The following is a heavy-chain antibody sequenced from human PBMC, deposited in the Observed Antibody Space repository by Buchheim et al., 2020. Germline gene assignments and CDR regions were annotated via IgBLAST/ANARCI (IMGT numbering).Heavy chain of an antibody. Sequence: QVQLVESGGGVVQPGRSLRLSCAASGFTFSSYAMHWVRQAPGKGLEWVAVISYDGSNKYYADSVKGRFTISRDNSKSTLYLQMNSLRAEDTAVYYCARDSSGTTSYYYYGMDVWGQGTT. CDR2: ISYDGSNK. J-gene: IGHJ6*02. CDR1: GFTFSSYA. CDR3: ARDSSGTTSYYYYGMDV. D-gene: IGHD1-7*01. V-gene: IGHV3-30-3*01.